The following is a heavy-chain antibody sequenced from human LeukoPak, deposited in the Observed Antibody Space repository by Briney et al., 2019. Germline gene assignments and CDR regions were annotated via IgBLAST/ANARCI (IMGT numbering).Heavy chain of an antibody. CDR3: ARRHTLRITMIREYYFDY. V-gene: IGHV1-69*05. Sequence: SVNVSCKASIGRFNSYTISSVRQAPGQGLQWIGGIIPIFGTANYAQKLKGRVTITTDDSTSTASSRRSILRSEDTAVYYCARRHTLRITMIREYYFDYWGQGTLVTVS. CDR1: IGRFNSYT. CDR2: IIPIFGTA. D-gene: IGHD3-22*01. J-gene: IGHJ4*02.